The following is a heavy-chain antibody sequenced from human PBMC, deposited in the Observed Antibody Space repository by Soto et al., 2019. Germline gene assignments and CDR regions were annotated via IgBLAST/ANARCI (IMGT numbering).Heavy chain of an antibody. D-gene: IGHD3-10*01. CDR3: ARGVTAGVDY. V-gene: IGHV1-8*01. CDR2: MEPSSGKT. CDR1: GYSFTSLD. J-gene: IGHJ4*02. Sequence: GGSVKVSCKASGYSFTSLDINWVRQTTGQGLERMGWMEPSSGKTGYAQRFQDRVTMTRDTSINTAYMELRSLTSDDTAFYYCARGVTAGVDYWGQGTLVTVSS.